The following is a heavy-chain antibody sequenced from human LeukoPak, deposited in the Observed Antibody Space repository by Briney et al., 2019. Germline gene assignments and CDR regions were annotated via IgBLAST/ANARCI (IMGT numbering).Heavy chain of an antibody. CDR3: AGTYSLYDAFGI. CDR2: IYHSGNT. Sequence: SETLSLTCTVSNYSISSGYYWGWIRQPPGKGLEWIGNIYHSGNTYYNPSLKSRVRMSVDTSENQFSLKLSSVTAADTAVYYCAGTYSLYDAFGIWGQGTMVTASS. J-gene: IGHJ3*02. V-gene: IGHV4-38-2*02. D-gene: IGHD1-26*01. CDR1: NYSISSGYY.